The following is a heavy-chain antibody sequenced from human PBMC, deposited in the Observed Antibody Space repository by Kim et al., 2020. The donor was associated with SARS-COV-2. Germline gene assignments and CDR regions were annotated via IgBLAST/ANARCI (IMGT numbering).Heavy chain of an antibody. D-gene: IGHD2-15*01. Sequence: GGSLRLSCAASGFTFSSYGMHWVRQAPGKGLEWVAVISYDGSNKYYADSVKGRFTISRDNSKNTLYLQMNSLRAEDTAVYYCAKDRWTGPVVVVAATQYYYGMDVWGQGTTVTVSS. CDR1: GFTFSSYG. V-gene: IGHV3-30*18. J-gene: IGHJ6*02. CDR2: ISYDGSNK. CDR3: AKDRWTGPVVVVAATQYYYGMDV.